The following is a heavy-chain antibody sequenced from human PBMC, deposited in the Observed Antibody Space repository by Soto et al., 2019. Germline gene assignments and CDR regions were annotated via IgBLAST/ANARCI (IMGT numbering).Heavy chain of an antibody. D-gene: IGHD3-3*01. Sequence: ETLSLRFTVAGGSISSYYWSWIRQPPGKGLEWIGYIYYSGSTNYNPSLKSRVTISVDTSKNQFSLKLSSVTAADTAVYYCARGNYDFWSGYYYYYYGMDVWGQGTTVTVSS. CDR1: GGSISSYY. V-gene: IGHV4-59*01. CDR2: IYYSGST. CDR3: ARGNYDFWSGYYYYYYGMDV. J-gene: IGHJ6*02.